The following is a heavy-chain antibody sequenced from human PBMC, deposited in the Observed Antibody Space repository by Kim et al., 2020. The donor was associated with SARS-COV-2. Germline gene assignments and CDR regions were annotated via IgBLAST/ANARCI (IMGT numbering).Heavy chain of an antibody. CDR1: GFPFTRYA. J-gene: IGHJ4*02. D-gene: IGHD6-19*01. CDR2: SSGSGGTS. CDR3: AKDLSSVARGFDS. V-gene: IGHV3-23*01. Sequence: GGSLRLSCAASGFPFTRYAMSLVRQAPGRGLVWVASSSGSGGTSYYVHFMRGRFTISRDTSKNILYLQMNSLTVEDTAVYYCAKDLSSVARGFDSWGQGTLVTVSS.